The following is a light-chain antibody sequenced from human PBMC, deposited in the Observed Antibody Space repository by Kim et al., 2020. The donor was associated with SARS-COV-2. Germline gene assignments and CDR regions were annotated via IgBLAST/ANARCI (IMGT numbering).Light chain of an antibody. CDR1: KSIGSS. CDR2: YAF. Sequence: SVTPKEKVTITCRASKSIGSSLHWYQQKPGQSPKLLIKYAFQSLSGVPSRFSGSQSGTDFTLTINSLEAEDAATYYCHQSSNLPWSFGQGTKLEI. V-gene: IGKV6-21*01. CDR3: HQSSNLPWS. J-gene: IGKJ2*04.